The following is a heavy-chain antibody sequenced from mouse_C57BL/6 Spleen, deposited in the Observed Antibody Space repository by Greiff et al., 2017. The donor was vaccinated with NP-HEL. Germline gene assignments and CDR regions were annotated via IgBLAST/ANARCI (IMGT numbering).Heavy chain of an antibody. CDR2: ISSGSSTI. CDR1: GFTFSDYG. D-gene: IGHD2-12*01. CDR3: ARNSYYGEVVMDY. V-gene: IGHV5-17*01. J-gene: IGHJ4*01. Sequence: EVMLVESGGGLVKPGGSLKLSCAASGFTFSDYGMHWVRQAPEKGLEWVAYISSGSSTIYYADTVKGRFTISRDNAKNTLFLQMTSLRSEDTAMYYCARNSYYGEVVMDYWGQGTSVTVSS.